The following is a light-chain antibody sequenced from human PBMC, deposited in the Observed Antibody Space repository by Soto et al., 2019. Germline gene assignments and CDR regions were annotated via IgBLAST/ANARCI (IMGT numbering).Light chain of an antibody. V-gene: IGKV3-11*01. CDR1: QSVSSY. CDR2: DAS. J-gene: IGKJ2*01. Sequence: EIVLTQSPATLSLSAGERATLSCRASQSVSSYSAWYQQKPGQAPRPLIYDASNRATGIPARFSGSGSGTDFTLTISSLEPEDFAVYHCQQRSHWPPSTFGQGTKLEIK. CDR3: QQRSHWPPST.